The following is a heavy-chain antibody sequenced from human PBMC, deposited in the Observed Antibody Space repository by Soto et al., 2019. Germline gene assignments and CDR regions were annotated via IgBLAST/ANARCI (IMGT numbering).Heavy chain of an antibody. CDR2: IYYSGST. Sequence: SETLSLTCTVSGGSISSYYWSWIRQPPGKGLEWIGYIYYSGSTNYNPSLKSRVTISVDTSKNQFSLKLSSVTAADTAVYYCARDPVGYCSGGSCYWELGMDVWGQGTTVTVSS. CDR1: GGSISSYY. D-gene: IGHD2-15*01. CDR3: ARDPVGYCSGGSCYWELGMDV. V-gene: IGHV4-59*12. J-gene: IGHJ6*02.